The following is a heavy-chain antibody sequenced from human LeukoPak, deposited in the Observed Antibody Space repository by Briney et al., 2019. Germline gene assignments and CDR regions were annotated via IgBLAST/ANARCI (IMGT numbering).Heavy chain of an antibody. V-gene: IGHV4-39*01. CDR1: GGSISSSNW. Sequence: ASETLSLTCAVSGGSISSSNWWSWIRQPPGKGLQWIGCIYYSGSTYYKPSPKSRVTISVDTSKNQFSLKLTSVTAADTAVYYCGRRSRSTWNYRRGDYWGQGTLVTVSS. CDR3: GRRSRSTWNYRRGDY. D-gene: IGHD1-7*01. CDR2: IYYSGST. J-gene: IGHJ4*02.